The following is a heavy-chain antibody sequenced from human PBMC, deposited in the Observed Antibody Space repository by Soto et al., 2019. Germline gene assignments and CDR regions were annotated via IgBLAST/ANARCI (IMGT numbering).Heavy chain of an antibody. D-gene: IGHD1-26*01. CDR1: GYTFTSYG. CDR2: ISAYNGNT. CDR3: ARDGIGTQYYYYYGMDV. J-gene: IGHJ6*02. Sequence: ASVKVSCKASGYTFTSYGISWVRQAPGQGLEWMGWISAYNGNTNYAQKLQGRVTMTTDTSTSTAYMELRSLRSDDTAVYYRARDGIGTQYYYYYGMDVWGQGTTVPSP. V-gene: IGHV1-18*04.